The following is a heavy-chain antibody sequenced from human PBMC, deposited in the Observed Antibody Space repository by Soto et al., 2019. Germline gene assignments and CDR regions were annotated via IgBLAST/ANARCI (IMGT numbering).Heavy chain of an antibody. CDR2: IIPIFGTA. V-gene: IGHV1-69*01. CDR3: ARSPDYCDYGSDAFDI. D-gene: IGHD4-17*01. J-gene: IGHJ3*02. Sequence: QVQLVQSGAEVKKPGSSVKVSCKASGGTFSSYAISWVRQAPGQGLEWMGGIIPIFGTANYAQKFQGRVTITADESTSTAYMELSSLRSEDTAVYYCARSPDYCDYGSDAFDIWGQGTMVTVSS. CDR1: GGTFSSYA.